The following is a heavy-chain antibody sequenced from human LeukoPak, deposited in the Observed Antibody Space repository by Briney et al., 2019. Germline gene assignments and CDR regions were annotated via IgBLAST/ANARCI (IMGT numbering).Heavy chain of an antibody. CDR2: ISGSGEST. J-gene: IGHJ4*02. D-gene: IGHD3-3*01. CDR3: TRDGVATTSFFGYFDY. V-gene: IGHV3-23*01. CDR1: GFTFSSYA. Sequence: GGSLRLSCAASGFTFSSYAMSWVRQAPGKGLEWVSIISGSGESTDYGDSVRGRFTISRDNSKNTLYLQMNSLRAEDTAFYYCTRDGVATTSFFGYFDYWGQGALVTVSS.